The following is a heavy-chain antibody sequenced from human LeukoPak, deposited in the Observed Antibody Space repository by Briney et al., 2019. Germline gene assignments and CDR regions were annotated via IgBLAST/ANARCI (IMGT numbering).Heavy chain of an antibody. CDR3: ASVSAYCSSTSCYGTYYFDY. V-gene: IGHV1-69*06. CDR2: IIPMFDTA. D-gene: IGHD2-2*01. J-gene: IGHJ4*02. CDR1: EGTFSSYA. Sequence: GASVKFSCKASEGTFSSYAISWVRQAPGQGLEWMGGIIPMFDTANYAQKFQGRVTITADKSTSTAYMELSSLKSEDTAVYYCASVSAYCSSTSCYGTYYFDYWGQGTLVTVSS.